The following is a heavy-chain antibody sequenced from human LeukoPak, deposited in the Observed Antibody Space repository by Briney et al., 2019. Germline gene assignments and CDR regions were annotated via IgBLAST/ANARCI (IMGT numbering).Heavy chain of an antibody. CDR3: TTGPYYFDY. CDR1: GFTFSNAW. CDR2: MKSKTDGGTT. Sequence: GGSLRLSCAASGFTFSNAWMNWVRQAPGKGLEWVGRMKSKTDGGTTDYAAPVKGRFTISRDDSKNTLYLQMNSLKTEDTAVYYCTTGPYYFDYWGQGTLVTVSS. V-gene: IGHV3-15*07. J-gene: IGHJ4*02.